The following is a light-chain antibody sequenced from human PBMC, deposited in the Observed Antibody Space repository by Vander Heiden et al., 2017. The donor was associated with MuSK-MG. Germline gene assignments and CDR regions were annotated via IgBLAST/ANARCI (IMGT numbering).Light chain of an antibody. CDR1: VLGRKY. Sequence: YELTQPSSVSVSPGQTARITCSGDVLGRKYARWFQQKPGQAPRLLIYKDSERPSGIPERFSGSSSGTTITLTISGAQVEDEAEYYCYCETDNYFVLFGGGTKLTVL. CDR2: KDS. V-gene: IGLV3-27*01. J-gene: IGLJ2*01. CDR3: YCETDNYFVL.